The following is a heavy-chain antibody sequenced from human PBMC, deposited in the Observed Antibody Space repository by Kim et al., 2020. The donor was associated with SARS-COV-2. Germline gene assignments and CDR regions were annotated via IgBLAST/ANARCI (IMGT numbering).Heavy chain of an antibody. Sequence: ASVKVSCKASGYTFTDYHIHWVRQAPGQGLEWMGWINPNSGGTNYAQKFQGRVTMTSDTSISTPYMELSRLGSDDTAVYYCARSGFNWGLDYWGQGTLVT. CDR1: GYTFTDYH. CDR3: ARSGFNWGLDY. J-gene: IGHJ4*02. V-gene: IGHV1-2*02. D-gene: IGHD7-27*01. CDR2: INPNSGGT.